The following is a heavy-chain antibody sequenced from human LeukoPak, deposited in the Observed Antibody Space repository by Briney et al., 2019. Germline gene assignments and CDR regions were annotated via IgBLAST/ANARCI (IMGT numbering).Heavy chain of an antibody. CDR1: GYSISSGYF. Sequence: SETLSLTCSVSGYSISSGYFWAWIRQPPGKGLEWIGNIYHSGTTDYNPSLESRVTISVDKSRNQFSLKLSSVTAADTAVYYCASGYGSGRLGYWGQGTLVTVSS. V-gene: IGHV4-38-2*01. J-gene: IGHJ4*02. CDR3: ASGYGSGRLGY. D-gene: IGHD3-10*01. CDR2: IYHSGTT.